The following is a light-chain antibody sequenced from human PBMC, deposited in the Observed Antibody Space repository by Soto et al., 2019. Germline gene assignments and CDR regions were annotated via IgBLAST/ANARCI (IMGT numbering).Light chain of an antibody. Sequence: QSVLTQPASVSGSLGQSITMSCTGTSTDVGGYNFVSWYQQHPDKAPKLLIYEVTNRPSGVSNRFSGSKSGHTASLTISGLQAEDEADYYCSSYTSTGTPVFGTGTKVTVL. CDR2: EVT. V-gene: IGLV2-14*01. J-gene: IGLJ1*01. CDR3: SSYTSTGTPV. CDR1: STDVGGYNF.